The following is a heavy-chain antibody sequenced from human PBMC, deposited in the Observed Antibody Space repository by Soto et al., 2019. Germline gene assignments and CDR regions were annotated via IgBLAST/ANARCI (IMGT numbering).Heavy chain of an antibody. V-gene: IGHV1-8*01. CDR1: GYTFTSYD. D-gene: IGHD4-17*01. Sequence: ASVKVSCKASGYTFTSYDINWVRQATGQGLEWMGWMNPNSGNTGYAQKFQGRVTMTRDTSTSTVYMELSSLRSEDTAVYYCARTSDYGGPSFDYWGQGTLVTVSS. CDR3: ARTSDYGGPSFDY. J-gene: IGHJ4*02. CDR2: MNPNSGNT.